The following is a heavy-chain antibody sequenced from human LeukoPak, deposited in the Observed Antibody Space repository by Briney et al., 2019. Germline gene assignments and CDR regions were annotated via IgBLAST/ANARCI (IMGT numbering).Heavy chain of an antibody. CDR2: INHSGST. V-gene: IGHV4-34*01. CDR3: ATRPTPPYYYYYMDV. D-gene: IGHD4-23*01. Sequence: SETLSLTCAVYGGSFSGYYWNWIRQSPGKGLEWIGEINHSGSTNYNPSLKSRVTISVDTSKNQFSLKLNSVTAADTAVYYCATRPTPPYYYYYMDVWGKGTTVTVSS. J-gene: IGHJ6*03. CDR1: GGSFSGYY.